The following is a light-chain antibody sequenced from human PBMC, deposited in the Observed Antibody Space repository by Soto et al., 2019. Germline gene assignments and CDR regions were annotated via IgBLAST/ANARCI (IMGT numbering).Light chain of an antibody. Sequence: QSALTQPPSASGSPGQSFTISCTGTSSDVGGSNYVSWYQQHPGKAPKLMIYEVSKRPSGVPDRFSGSKSGNTASLTVSGLQAEDEADYYCSSYAGSNLWVFGGGTKLTVL. CDR1: SSDVGGSNY. CDR2: EVS. V-gene: IGLV2-8*01. J-gene: IGLJ3*02. CDR3: SSYAGSNLWV.